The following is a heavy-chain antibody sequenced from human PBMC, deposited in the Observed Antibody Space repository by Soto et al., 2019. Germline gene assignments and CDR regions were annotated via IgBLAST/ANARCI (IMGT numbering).Heavy chain of an antibody. CDR2: IHPFGDT. D-gene: IGHD1-26*01. J-gene: IGHJ4*02. Sequence: QVQLQQWGAGLLKPSEPLSLTCAVHTESFSTYYCSWTRQPPGKGLEWIGEIHPFGDTNYNPSLSKRVTISRRTAQNYISLKVAYAGAPETAVFFSSGGGGPHKGGRSWCQGTLVTVSS. V-gene: IGHV4-34*02. CDR3: SGGGGPHKGGRS. CDR1: TESFSTYY.